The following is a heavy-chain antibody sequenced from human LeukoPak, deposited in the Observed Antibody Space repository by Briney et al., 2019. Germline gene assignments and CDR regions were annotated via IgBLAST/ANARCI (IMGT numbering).Heavy chain of an antibody. V-gene: IGHV3-30*04. CDR2: ISYDGSNK. Sequence: PGGSLRLSCAASGFTFSSYAMHWVRQAPGKGLEWMAVISYDGSNKYYADSVKGRFTISRDNSKNTLYLQMNSLRAEDTAVYYCARGRDLDYWGQGTLVTVSS. J-gene: IGHJ4*02. CDR1: GFTFSSYA. CDR3: ARGRDLDY.